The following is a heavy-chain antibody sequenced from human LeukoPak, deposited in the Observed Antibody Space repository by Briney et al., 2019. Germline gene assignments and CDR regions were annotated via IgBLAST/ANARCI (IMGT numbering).Heavy chain of an antibody. CDR1: GFTFSSYE. V-gene: IGHV3-48*03. D-gene: IGHD6-13*01. CDR3: ARSHGSFTFDY. Sequence: PGGSLRLSCAASGFTFSSYEMNWVRQAPGKGLEWVSYISSSGSTMYYADSVKGRFTISRDNAKNSLYLQMNSLRAEDTAVYYCARSHGSFTFDYWGQGTLVTVSP. J-gene: IGHJ4*02. CDR2: ISSSGSTM.